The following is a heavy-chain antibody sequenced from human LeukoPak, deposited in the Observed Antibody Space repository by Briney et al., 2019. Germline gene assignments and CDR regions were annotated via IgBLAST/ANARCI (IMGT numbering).Heavy chain of an antibody. Sequence: GGSLRLSCAASGFTFSSYWMHWVRQAPGKGLAWVSRINSDGSSTSYADSVKGRFTISRDNAKNTLYLQMNSLRAEDTAVYYCARVVSGFNWFDPWGQGTLVTVSS. D-gene: IGHD5-12*01. V-gene: IGHV3-74*01. CDR1: GFTFSSYW. CDR3: ARVVSGFNWFDP. CDR2: INSDGSST. J-gene: IGHJ5*02.